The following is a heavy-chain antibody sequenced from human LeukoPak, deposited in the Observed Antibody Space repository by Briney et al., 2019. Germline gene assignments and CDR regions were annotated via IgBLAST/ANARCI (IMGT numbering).Heavy chain of an antibody. CDR3: ARAIGVTCISTSCYSFDY. Sequence: GRSLRLSCAASGFIFDDYAIHWVRQAPGKGLEWVSGISWNSGSIGYADSVKGRFTISRDNAKNSLYLQMNSLRTEDTALYYCARAIGVTCISTSCYSFDYWGQGTLVTVSS. CDR1: GFIFDDYA. J-gene: IGHJ4*02. D-gene: IGHD2-2*02. V-gene: IGHV3-9*01. CDR2: ISWNSGSI.